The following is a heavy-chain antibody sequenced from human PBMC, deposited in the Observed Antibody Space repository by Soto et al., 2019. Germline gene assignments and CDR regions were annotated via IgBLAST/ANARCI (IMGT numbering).Heavy chain of an antibody. CDR1: GYTFTSYG. CDR2: ISAYNGNT. Sequence: QVQLVQSGAEVKKPGASVKVSCKASGYTFTSYGISWVRLAPGQGLEWMGWISAYNGNTNYAQKLQGRVTMTTDTSTSTAYMELRSLRSDDTAVYYCARDRKGATVTTMHFDYWGQGTLVTVSS. J-gene: IGHJ4*02. CDR3: ARDRKGATVTTMHFDY. D-gene: IGHD4-17*01. V-gene: IGHV1-18*01.